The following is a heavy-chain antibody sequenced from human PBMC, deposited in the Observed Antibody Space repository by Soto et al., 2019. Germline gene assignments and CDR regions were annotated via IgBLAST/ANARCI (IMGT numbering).Heavy chain of an antibody. V-gene: IGHV4-39*01. CDR1: GGSISSSSYY. D-gene: IGHD3-22*01. J-gene: IGHJ6*02. CDR2: IYYSGST. CDR3: ARHLPPPYYYDSSGYRDYYYYGMDV. Sequence: SETLSLTCTVSGGSISSSSYYWCWLRQPPGKGLEWIGSIYYSGSTYYNPSLKSRVTISVDTSKNQFSLKLSSVTAADTAVYYCARHLPPPYYYDSSGYRDYYYYGMDVWGQGTTVTVSS.